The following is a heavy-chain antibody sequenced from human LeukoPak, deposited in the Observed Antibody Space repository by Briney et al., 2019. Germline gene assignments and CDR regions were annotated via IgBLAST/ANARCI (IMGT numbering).Heavy chain of an antibody. V-gene: IGHV4-59*08. CDR3: ATPRGSSSAVFDY. D-gene: IGHD2-2*01. CDR1: SASISSDY. CDR2: IHYSWAT. Sequence: SESLSLTCTVSSASISSDYWSWIRQHPGKGLEWIGYIHYSWATNYSPSLNSRVTISIDTSKNQFSLNLRSVTAADTAVYYCATPRGSSSAVFDYWGQGTLVTASS. J-gene: IGHJ4*02.